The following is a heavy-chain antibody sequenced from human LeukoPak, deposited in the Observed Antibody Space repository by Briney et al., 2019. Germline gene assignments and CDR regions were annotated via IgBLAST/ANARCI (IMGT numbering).Heavy chain of an antibody. CDR3: ARDERYFDL. CDR1: GGSFSGYY. J-gene: IGHJ2*01. Sequence: PSETLSLTCAVYGGSFSGYYWSWIRQPPGKGLEWIGEINHSGSTNYNPSLKSRVTMSVDASKNQFSLKLSSVTAADTAVYYCARDERYFDLWGRGTLVTVSS. CDR2: INHSGST. V-gene: IGHV4-34*01.